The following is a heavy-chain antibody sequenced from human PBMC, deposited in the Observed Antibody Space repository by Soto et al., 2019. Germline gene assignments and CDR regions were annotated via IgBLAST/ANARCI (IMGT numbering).Heavy chain of an antibody. Sequence: QVQLQESGPGLVKPSQTLSLTCTVSGGSISTVDYWWSWIRQSPDMGLEWIGHIYDGGRTYNNPSLERXXTXSXXTSKSQLSLTLSSVSAADPAVYYCARGPSGDKVDSWGQGTLVTVSS. J-gene: IGHJ4*02. V-gene: IGHV4-30-4*01. CDR3: ARGPSGDKVDS. CDR1: GGSISTVDYW. D-gene: IGHD7-27*01. CDR2: IYDGGRT.